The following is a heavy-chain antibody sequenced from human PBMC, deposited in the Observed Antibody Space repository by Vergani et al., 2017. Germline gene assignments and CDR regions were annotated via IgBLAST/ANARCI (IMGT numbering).Heavy chain of an antibody. Sequence: EVQLVQSGAEVKKPGQFLKISCKGSGYSFPSYWIGWVRQMPGKGLEWMGIIYPGDSDTRYSPSFQGQVTISADKSTSTAYLQWSSLKASDTAMYYCGRVCFGEGPMGGMDVWGQGTTVIVSS. V-gene: IGHV5-51*01. CDR2: IYPGDSDT. J-gene: IGHJ6*02. CDR1: GYSFPSYW. D-gene: IGHD3-10*01. CDR3: GRVCFGEGPMGGMDV.